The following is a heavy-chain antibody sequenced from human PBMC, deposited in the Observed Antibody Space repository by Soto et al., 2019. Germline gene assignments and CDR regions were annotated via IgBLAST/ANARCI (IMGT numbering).Heavy chain of an antibody. CDR1: DVSVSSGDYY. Sequence: SETLSLTCTVSDVSVSSGDYYWTWIRQHPGKALEWIGYIYYSGSTRYNPSLQSRVTISVDTSKNQISLKLTSVTAADTAVYFCARDLVGYDNIWGNWRSPHRTDSFDLWGQGAMVTVAS. CDR2: IYYSGST. J-gene: IGHJ3*01. V-gene: IGHV4-31*03. CDR3: ARDLVGYDNIWGNWRSPHRTDSFDL. D-gene: IGHD3-16*01.